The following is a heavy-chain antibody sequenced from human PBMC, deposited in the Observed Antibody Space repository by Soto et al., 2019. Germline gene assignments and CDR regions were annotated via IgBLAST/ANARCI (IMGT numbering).Heavy chain of an antibody. J-gene: IGHJ5*02. Sequence: GGSLRLSCAASGFPFNDYAMLWVRQAPGKGLEWIVIISYDAHNEYYADSVKGRLTVSRDNAKNSLYLQMNSLRAEDTAVYYCAREEYCSGGRCYFVGNWFDPWAQGTLVTVSS. CDR3: AREEYCSGGRCYFVGNWFDP. CDR2: ISYDAHNE. CDR1: GFPFNDYA. D-gene: IGHD2-15*01. V-gene: IGHV3-30*03.